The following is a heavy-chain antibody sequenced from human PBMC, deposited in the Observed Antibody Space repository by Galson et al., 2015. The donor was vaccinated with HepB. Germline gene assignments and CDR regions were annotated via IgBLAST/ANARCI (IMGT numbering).Heavy chain of an antibody. D-gene: IGHD2-21*01. J-gene: IGHJ3*02. CDR1: GGSISSGGYS. CDR3: ARGGIVVVIAPEPYAFDI. CDR2: IYHSGST. Sequence: TLSLTCAVSGGSISSGGYSWSWIRQPPGKGLEWIGYIYHSGSTYYNPSLKSRVTISVDRSKDQFSLKLSSVTAADTAVYYCARGGIVVVIAPEPYAFDIWGQGTMVTVSS. V-gene: IGHV4-30-2*01.